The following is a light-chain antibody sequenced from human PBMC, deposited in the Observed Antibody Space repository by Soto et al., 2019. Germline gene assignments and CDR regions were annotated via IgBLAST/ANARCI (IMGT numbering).Light chain of an antibody. J-gene: IGKJ1*01. CDR3: QQYNSFSLT. Sequence: DIQMTQSPSTLSASVGDTVTITCRASQTISSWLAWYQQKPGKAPNLLIYQASTLESGVPSRFSGSRSGTEFTLTISSLQPDDSATYYCQQYNSFSLTFGQGTKVEIK. CDR2: QAS. V-gene: IGKV1-5*03. CDR1: QTISSW.